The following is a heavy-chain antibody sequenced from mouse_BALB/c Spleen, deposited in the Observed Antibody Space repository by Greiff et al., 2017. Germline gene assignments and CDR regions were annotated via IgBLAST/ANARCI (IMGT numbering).Heavy chain of an antibody. CDR3: ARGGLDGVYFDY. J-gene: IGHJ2*01. CDR1: GFTFSSFG. Sequence: DVMLVESGGGLVQPGGSRKLSCAASGFTFSSFGMHWVRQAPEKGLEWVAYISSGSSTIYYADTVKGRFTISRDNPKNTLFLQMTSLRSEDTAMYYCARGGLDGVYFDYWGQGTTLTVSS. CDR2: ISSGSSTI. V-gene: IGHV5-17*02. D-gene: IGHD1-2*01.